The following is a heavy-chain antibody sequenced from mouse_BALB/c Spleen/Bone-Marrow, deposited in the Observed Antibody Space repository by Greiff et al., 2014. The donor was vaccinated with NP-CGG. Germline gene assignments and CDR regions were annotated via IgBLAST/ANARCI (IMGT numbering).Heavy chain of an antibody. CDR3: ARRGNYGHAMDY. V-gene: IGHV1-18*01. J-gene: IGHJ4*01. Sequence: EVQLQQSGPEAVKPGASVKIPCKTSGYTFTDYNVDWVKQSQGKSLEWIGDINPNNGGTIYNQKFKGKATLTVDKSSSTAYIELRSLTSEDTAVYYCARRGNYGHAMDYWGQGTSVTVSS. CDR2: INPNNGGT. CDR1: GYTFTDYN. D-gene: IGHD1-1*02.